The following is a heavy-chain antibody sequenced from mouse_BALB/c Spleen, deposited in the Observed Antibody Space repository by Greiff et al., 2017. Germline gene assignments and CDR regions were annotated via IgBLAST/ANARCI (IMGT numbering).Heavy chain of an antibody. Sequence: DVKLVESGGDLVKPGGSLKLSCAASGFTFSSYGMSWVRQTPDKRLEWVATISSGGSYTYYPDSVKGRFTISRDNAKNTLYLQMSSLKSEDTAMYYCARQGVRYFDYWGQGTTLTVSS. V-gene: IGHV5-6*02. J-gene: IGHJ2*01. CDR1: GFTFSSYG. D-gene: IGHD5-1*01. CDR3: ARQGVRYFDY. CDR2: ISSGGSYT.